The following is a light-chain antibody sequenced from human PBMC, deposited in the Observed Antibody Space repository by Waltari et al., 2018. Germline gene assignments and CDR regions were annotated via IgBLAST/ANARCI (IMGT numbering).Light chain of an antibody. V-gene: IGKV2-28*01. CDR3: MQAQQAPWT. J-gene: IGKJ1*01. Sequence: DIVMTQSPLSLPVTPGEPASISCRSSQSLLYSNGYNYLHWYLQKPGQSPQLLIYLGSNRAAGVPDRFSGSGSGTDCTLKISRVEAEDVGVYYCMQAQQAPWTFGQGTKVEIK. CDR2: LGS. CDR1: QSLLYSNGYNY.